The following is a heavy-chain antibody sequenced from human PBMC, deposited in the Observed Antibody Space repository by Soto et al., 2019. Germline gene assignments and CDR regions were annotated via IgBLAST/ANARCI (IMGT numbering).Heavy chain of an antibody. J-gene: IGHJ5*02. CDR2: IFYGGTT. Sequence: EVQLVETGGGLVQPGGSLRLSCAASGFNVSYNYISWVRQPPGQGLEWVSVIFYGGTTYYAESVKGRFTISRDNSKNMLYLQMHSLRVEDTAVYYCGTIAVAEGFDPWGQGPLVTVSS. V-gene: IGHV3-53*02. CDR1: GFNVSYNY. CDR3: GTIAVAEGFDP. D-gene: IGHD6-19*01.